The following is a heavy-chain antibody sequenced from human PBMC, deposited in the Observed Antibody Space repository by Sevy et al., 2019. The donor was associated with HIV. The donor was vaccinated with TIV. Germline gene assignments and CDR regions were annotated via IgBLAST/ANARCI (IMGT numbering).Heavy chain of an antibody. J-gene: IGHJ6*02. Sequence: GGSLRLSCAASGFTFSTYGMHWVRQAPGKGLEWVAFIRFDGSIKYYTYSVKGRLNISRDNSKNTLYLQMKSLSAEDTAVYFCAKVLHIVVVPAAIDYYYGMDVWGQGTTVTVSS. CDR2: IRFDGSIK. CDR3: AKVLHIVVVPAAIDYYYGMDV. CDR1: GFTFSTYG. V-gene: IGHV3-30*02. D-gene: IGHD2-2*01.